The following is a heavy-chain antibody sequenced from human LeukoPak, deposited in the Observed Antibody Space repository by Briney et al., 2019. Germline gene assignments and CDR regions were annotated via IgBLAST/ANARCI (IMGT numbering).Heavy chain of an antibody. CDR3: ARDSGHRGYDYGMDV. CDR1: AFSFSDYG. J-gene: IGHJ6*02. CDR2: IWNDEINK. Sequence: TGRSLRHSCAASAFSFSDYGMHWVRQAPGKGLEWVADIWNDEINKYYADSVKGRFTISRDNSKNTLYLQMNSLRAEDTGVYYCARDSGHRGYDYGMDVWGQGTTVIVSS. D-gene: IGHD1-14*01. V-gene: IGHV3-33*01.